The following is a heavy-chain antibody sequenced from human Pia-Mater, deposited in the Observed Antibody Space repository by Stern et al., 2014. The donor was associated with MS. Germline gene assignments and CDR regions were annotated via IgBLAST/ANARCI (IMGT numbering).Heavy chain of an antibody. V-gene: IGHV3-30-3*01. Sequence: VQLVGSGGGVVQPGTSLRLSCAASGFTFSTYPIHWVRQAPGKGLEWVAVISFDGNKKYFADSVKGRFTISRDNSKNTMYLQMNSLRDEDTAIYYCARGYSSGWLFLLDYWGQGTLVIVSS. J-gene: IGHJ4*02. CDR2: ISFDGNKK. D-gene: IGHD6-19*01. CDR3: ARGYSSGWLFLLDY. CDR1: GFTFSTYP.